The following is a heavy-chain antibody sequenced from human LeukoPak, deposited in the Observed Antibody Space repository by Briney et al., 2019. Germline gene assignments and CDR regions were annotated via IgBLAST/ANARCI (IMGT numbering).Heavy chain of an antibody. D-gene: IGHD5-18*01. CDR2: IRSKAYRGTT. CDR3: ARGPIQLWIHNAMDV. CDR1: GFTFGHHA. Sequence: PGGSLRLSCRGYGFTFGHHAMSWVRLAPGKGLEWVGFIRSKAYRGTTEYAASVKGRFTISRDDSTSIAYLQMNSLRIEDTAVYYCARGPIQLWIHNAMDVWGQGTTVTVSS. J-gene: IGHJ6*02. V-gene: IGHV3-49*04.